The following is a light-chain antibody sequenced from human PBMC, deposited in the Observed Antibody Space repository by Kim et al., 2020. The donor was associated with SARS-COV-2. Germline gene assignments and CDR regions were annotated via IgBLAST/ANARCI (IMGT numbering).Light chain of an antibody. Sequence: EILMTQSPATLSLSPGEIATLSCRASQTISDYLAWYQQKPGQAPRLLIFEASNRAPGIPARFSGSGSGTDFTLTISSLEPDDFAIYYCQQRSSWPLTFGQGTRLEIK. CDR2: EAS. J-gene: IGKJ5*01. CDR1: QTISDY. CDR3: QQRSSWPLT. V-gene: IGKV3-11*01.